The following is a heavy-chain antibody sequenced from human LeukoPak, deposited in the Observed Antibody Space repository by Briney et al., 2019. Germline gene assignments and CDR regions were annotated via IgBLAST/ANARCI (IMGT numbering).Heavy chain of an antibody. CDR3: ARELYYYDSSGYSRNGVDDAFDI. V-gene: IGHV4-4*07. CDR2: IFTTGST. J-gene: IGHJ3*02. CDR1: GGSMRNSY. D-gene: IGHD3-22*01. Sequence: SETLSLTCTVSGGSMRNSYWSWIRQPAGKGLEWVGRIFTTGSTNYNPSLKSRVTISVDTSKNQFSLKLSSVTAADTAVYYCARELYYYDSSGYSRNGVDDAFDIWGQGTMVTVSS.